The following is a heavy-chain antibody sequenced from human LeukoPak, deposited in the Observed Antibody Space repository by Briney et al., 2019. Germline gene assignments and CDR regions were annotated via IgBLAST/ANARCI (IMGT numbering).Heavy chain of an antibody. CDR3: AKVAAAGTKPWYYFDY. Sequence: GGSLRLSCAASGFTLDDYAMHWVRQAPGKGLEWVSGISWNSGSIGYADSVKGRFTISRDNAKNSLYLQMNSLRAEDTALYYCAKVAAAGTKPWYYFDYWGQGTLVTVSS. CDR1: GFTLDDYA. J-gene: IGHJ4*02. D-gene: IGHD6-13*01. CDR2: ISWNSGSI. V-gene: IGHV3-9*01.